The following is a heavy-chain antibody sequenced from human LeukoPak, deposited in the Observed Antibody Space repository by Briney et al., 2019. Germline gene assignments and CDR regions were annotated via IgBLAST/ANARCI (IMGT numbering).Heavy chain of an antibody. V-gene: IGHV4-4*07. Sequence: NPSETLSLTCTVSGASSSNYFCTSLRQSAGAGLECVGRIHISGTTYYNPSLKSRVSMSVDTPKNEFSLRLNSVTAADTAVYYCARDPAGHGRYFDYWGQGALVTVSS. CDR1: GASSSNYF. J-gene: IGHJ4*02. CDR3: ARDPAGHGRYFDY. CDR2: IHISGTT. D-gene: IGHD1-14*01.